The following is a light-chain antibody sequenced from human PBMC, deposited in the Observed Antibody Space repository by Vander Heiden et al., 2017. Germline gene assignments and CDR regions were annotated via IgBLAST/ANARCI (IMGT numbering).Light chain of an antibody. CDR3: QFYYSSLSAPHVV. CDR2: GNS. CDR1: S. J-gene: IGLJ2*01. V-gene: IGLV1-40*01. Sequence: QSVLTQPPSVSGAPGQRVSTSCTGSSPKLLIYGNSNRHSGVPDRFSGSKSGTSASLAITGLQAEDEADYYCQFYYSSLSAPHVVFGGGTKLTVL.